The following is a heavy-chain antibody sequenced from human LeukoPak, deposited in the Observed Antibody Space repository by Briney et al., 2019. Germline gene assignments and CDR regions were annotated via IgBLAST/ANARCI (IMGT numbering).Heavy chain of an antibody. CDR2: ISSSSNYI. Sequence: PGGSLRLSCGASGFTFSTYTMNWVRQAPGKGLEWVSSISSSSNYIYYADSVKGRFTISRDNAKNSLYLQMNGLRAEDTAVYYCAREGTDAFGIWGQGTMVTVSS. CDR3: AREGTDAFGI. CDR1: GFTFSTYT. V-gene: IGHV3-21*01. J-gene: IGHJ3*02.